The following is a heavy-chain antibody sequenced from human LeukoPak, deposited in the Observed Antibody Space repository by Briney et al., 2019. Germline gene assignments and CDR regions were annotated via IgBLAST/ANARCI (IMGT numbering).Heavy chain of an antibody. J-gene: IGHJ4*02. CDR1: GFTFDDYA. Sequence: GGSLRLSCAASGFTFDDYAMHWVRQAPGKGLEWVSGISWNSGSIGYADSVKGRFTISRDNSKNTLYLQMNSLRAEDTAVYYCAKMGIAVGYWGQGTLVTVSS. CDR2: ISWNSGSI. V-gene: IGHV3-9*01. CDR3: AKMGIAVGY. D-gene: IGHD6-19*01.